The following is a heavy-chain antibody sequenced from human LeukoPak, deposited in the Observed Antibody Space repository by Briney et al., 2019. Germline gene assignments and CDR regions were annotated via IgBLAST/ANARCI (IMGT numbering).Heavy chain of an antibody. CDR1: GFTFGKYW. Sequence: GGSLRLSCVASGFTFGKYWMSWVRQAPGKGLEWVANIKQDGSEKYYVDSVKGRFTISRDNAKNSLYLQMNSLRAEDTAVYYCARGCASCYISGYYYYYYGMDVWGQGTTVTVSS. D-gene: IGHD2-2*01. CDR2: IKQDGSEK. V-gene: IGHV3-7*01. J-gene: IGHJ6*02. CDR3: ARGCASCYISGYYYYYYGMDV.